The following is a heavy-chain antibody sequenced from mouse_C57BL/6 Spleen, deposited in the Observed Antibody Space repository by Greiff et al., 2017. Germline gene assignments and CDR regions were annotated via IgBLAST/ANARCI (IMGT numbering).Heavy chain of an antibody. Sequence: QVQLQQPGAELVKPGASVKLSCKASGYTFTSYWMHWVKQRPGRGLEWIGRLDPNSGGTKYNEQFKSKATLTVDKSSSTAYMQLISLTSEDSAVYSCSRGGNWYCAMDYWGQGTSVTVSS. D-gene: IGHD4-1*01. J-gene: IGHJ4*01. CDR2: LDPNSGGT. CDR3: SRGGNWYCAMDY. CDR1: GYTFTSYW. V-gene: IGHV1-72*01.